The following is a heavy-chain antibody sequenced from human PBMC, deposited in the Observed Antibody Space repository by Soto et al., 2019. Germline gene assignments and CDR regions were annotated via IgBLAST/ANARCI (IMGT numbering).Heavy chain of an antibody. CDR2: IYLSDCDT. D-gene: IGHD4-17*01. J-gene: IGHJ3*02. V-gene: IGHV5-51*01. Sequence: GGSLKLSCTGSGYAFTRYCIGCVCERPGKGQGWMGIIYLSDCDTSYSPSSRGQVPFSAEQSISNAYFQWTRLTPSATASFYCSSPTTVAPTDAFDIWGQGTMVTVSS. CDR1: GYAFTRYC. CDR3: SSPTTVAPTDAFDI.